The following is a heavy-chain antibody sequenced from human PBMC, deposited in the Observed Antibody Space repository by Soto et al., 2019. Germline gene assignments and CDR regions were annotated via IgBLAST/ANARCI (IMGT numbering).Heavy chain of an antibody. CDR2: IYPGDSDT. Sequence: GESLKISCKGSGYSFTSYWIVWVRQMPGKGLEWMGIIYPGDSDTRYSPSFQGQVTISADKSISTAYLQWSSLKASDTAMYYCARLDYDILTGYYTSIYYYYGMDVWGQGTTVTVSS. D-gene: IGHD3-9*01. CDR1: GYSFTSYW. J-gene: IGHJ6*02. CDR3: ARLDYDILTGYYTSIYYYYGMDV. V-gene: IGHV5-51*01.